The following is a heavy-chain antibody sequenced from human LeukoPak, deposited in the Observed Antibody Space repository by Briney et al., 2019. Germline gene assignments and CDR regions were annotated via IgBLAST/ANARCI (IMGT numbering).Heavy chain of an antibody. Sequence: GGSLRLSCAASGFTFSSYAMSWGRQAPGKGLEWVAVVSYDGTETKYADSVKGRLNLSRDNSKNTVYLQMNSLTFEDTAVYYCARSARGVIFDVWGKGTTVIVSS. J-gene: IGHJ6*04. D-gene: IGHD3-10*01. CDR2: VSYDGTET. CDR1: GFTFSSYA. V-gene: IGHV3-30*03. CDR3: ARSARGVIFDV.